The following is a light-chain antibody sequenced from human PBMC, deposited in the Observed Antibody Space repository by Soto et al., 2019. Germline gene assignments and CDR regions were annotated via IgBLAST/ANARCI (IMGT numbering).Light chain of an antibody. J-gene: IGKJ1*01. CDR2: GAS. CDR3: QQYGSSPPWT. Sequence: EIGLTQSPGTLSLSPGERATLSCRASQSVSSSYLAWYQQKPGQAPRLLIYGASSRATGIPDRFSGSGPGTDFTLTSSRLEPEDVAVYYCQQYGSSPPWTFGQGTKVEIK. CDR1: QSVSSSY. V-gene: IGKV3-20*01.